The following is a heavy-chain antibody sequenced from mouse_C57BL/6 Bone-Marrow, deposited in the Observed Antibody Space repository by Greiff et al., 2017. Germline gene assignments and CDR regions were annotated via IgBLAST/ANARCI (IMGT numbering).Heavy chain of an antibody. D-gene: IGHD1-1*01. CDR3: ARSNYYGSSYWYFDV. V-gene: IGHV1-59*01. J-gene: IGHJ1*03. CDR2: IDPSDSYT. CDR1: GYTFTSYW. Sequence: QVQLQQPGAELVRPGTSVKLSCKASGYTFTSYWMHWVKQRPGQGLEWIGVIDPSDSYTNYNQKFKGKARLTVDTSSSTAYMQLSSLTSEDSAVYYCARSNYYGSSYWYFDVWGTGTTVTVSS.